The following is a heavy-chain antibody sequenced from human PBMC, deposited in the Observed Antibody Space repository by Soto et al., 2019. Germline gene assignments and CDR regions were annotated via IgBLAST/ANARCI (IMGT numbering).Heavy chain of an antibody. CDR2: VSIGGST. CDR1: GFTFSSYA. Sequence: DVQLLASGGGLVQPEGSLRLSCAASGFTFSSYAMGWVRQGPGKGLEWVAGVSIGGSTHYADSVRGRFTISRDNSKNTLSLQMTSLTAEDTAVYFCAKRRGAGGNFDYWGQGDLVNVSS. V-gene: IGHV3-23*01. D-gene: IGHD1-26*01. CDR3: AKRRGAGGNFDY. J-gene: IGHJ4*02.